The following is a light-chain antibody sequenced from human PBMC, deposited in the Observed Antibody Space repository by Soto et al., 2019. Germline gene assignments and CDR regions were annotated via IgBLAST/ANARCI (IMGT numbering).Light chain of an antibody. CDR3: QQSSYSPLT. CDR2: EIS. Sequence: EIVLTQSPGTLSLSPGERATLSCRASQNVDNDYLAWFQQKPGQAPRLLIYEISGRATGVPDRFGGTGSGTDFTLTISRLEPEDFAVYYCQQSSYSPLTFGGGT. J-gene: IGKJ4*01. CDR1: QNVDNDY. V-gene: IGKV3-20*01.